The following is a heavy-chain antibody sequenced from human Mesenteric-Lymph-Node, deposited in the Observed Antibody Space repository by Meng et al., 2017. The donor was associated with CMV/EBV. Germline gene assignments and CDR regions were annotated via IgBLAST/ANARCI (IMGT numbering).Heavy chain of an antibody. J-gene: IGHJ4*02. CDR2: INPNSGGT. V-gene: IGHV1-2*04. D-gene: IGHD3-3*01. Sequence: ISWGRQDPGQGLEWMGRINPNSGGTNNAQKFQDWVTMTSDTSISTVYMELSSLRSEDTAVYYCARGLLRFLEWSAFDFWGQGTLVTVSS. CDR3: ARGLLRFLEWSAFDF.